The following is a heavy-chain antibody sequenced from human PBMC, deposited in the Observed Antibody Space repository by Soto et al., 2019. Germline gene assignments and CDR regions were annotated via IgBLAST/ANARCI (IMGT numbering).Heavy chain of an antibody. J-gene: IGHJ4*02. CDR1: GGSISSYY. Sequence: SETLSLTCTVSGGSISSYYWSWIRQPPGKGLEWIGYIYYSGSTNYNPSLKSRVTISVDTSKNQFSLKLSSVTAADTAVYYCAREGFGVTGTIDYWGQGTLVTVSS. V-gene: IGHV4-59*01. CDR2: IYYSGST. D-gene: IGHD1-20*01. CDR3: AREGFGVTGTIDY.